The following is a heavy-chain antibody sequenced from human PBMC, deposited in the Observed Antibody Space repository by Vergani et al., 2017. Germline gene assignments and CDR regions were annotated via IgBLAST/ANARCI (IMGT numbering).Heavy chain of an antibody. Sequence: QLQLQESGPGLVKPSETLSPTCTVSGGSISSSSYYWGWIRQPPGKGLEWIGSIYYSGSTYYNPSLKSRVTISVDTSKNQFSLKLSSVTAADTAVYYCARLSRSCXFDYWGQGTLVTVSS. D-gene: IGHD6-6*01. CDR3: ARLSRSCXFDY. CDR1: GGSISSSSYY. CDR2: IYYSGST. J-gene: IGHJ4*02. V-gene: IGHV4-39*01.